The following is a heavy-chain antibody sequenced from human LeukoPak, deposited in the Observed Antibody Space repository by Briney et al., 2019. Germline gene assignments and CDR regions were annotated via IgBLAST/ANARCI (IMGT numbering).Heavy chain of an antibody. CDR3: ARTDYYASGRFYPFSLYNYMDV. V-gene: IGHV1-69*13. D-gene: IGHD3-10*01. Sequence: SVKVSCKASGGTFSSYAISWVRQAPGQGLEWMGGIMPMFGTTNYAQKFQGRVTITADESTSTAYMELSGLRSEDTAVYYCARTDYYASGRFYPFSLYNYMDVWGKGTTVTISS. CDR2: IMPMFGTT. J-gene: IGHJ6*03. CDR1: GGTFSSYA.